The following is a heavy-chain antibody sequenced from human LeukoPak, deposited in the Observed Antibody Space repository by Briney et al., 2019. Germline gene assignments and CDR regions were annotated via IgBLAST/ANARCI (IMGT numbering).Heavy chain of an antibody. J-gene: IGHJ4*02. CDR3: AKTTSGDYEFDC. CDR2: IDVSGDNT. Sequence: GGSLRLSCVASGFPFSSYWMTWVRQAPGKGLEWVSHIDVSGDNTYYADSVKGRFTISRDNSKNTLYLQMNSLRAEDTALYYCAKTTSGDYEFDCWGQGTLVTVSS. V-gene: IGHV3-23*01. D-gene: IGHD4-17*01. CDR1: GFPFSSYW.